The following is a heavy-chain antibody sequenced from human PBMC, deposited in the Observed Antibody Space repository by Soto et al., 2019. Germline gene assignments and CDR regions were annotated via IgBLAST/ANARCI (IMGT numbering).Heavy chain of an antibody. CDR2: ISSSGSTI. CDR1: GFTFSDYY. Sequence: QVQLVESGGGLVKPGGSLRLSCAASGFTFSDYYMSWIRQAPGKGREWVSYISSSGSTIYYADSVKGRFTISRDNAKNSLYLQMNSLRAEDTAVYYCARVVDSSSWYYYYMDVWGKGTTVTVSS. CDR3: ARVVDSSSWYYYYMDV. D-gene: IGHD6-13*01. J-gene: IGHJ6*03. V-gene: IGHV3-11*01.